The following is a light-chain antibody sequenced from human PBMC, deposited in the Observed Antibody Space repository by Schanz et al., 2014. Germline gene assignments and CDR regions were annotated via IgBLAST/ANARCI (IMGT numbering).Light chain of an antibody. Sequence: QSVLTQPPSASGTPGQWVTISCSGSSSNIGTNTVIWYQQLPGTAPKLLIHSTNQRPSGVPDRFSGSKSGTSASLAIIGLQSEDEAHYYCAAWDDSLNGHVVFGGGTKLTVL. CDR2: STN. CDR1: SSNIGTNT. V-gene: IGLV1-44*01. J-gene: IGLJ2*01. CDR3: AAWDDSLNGHVV.